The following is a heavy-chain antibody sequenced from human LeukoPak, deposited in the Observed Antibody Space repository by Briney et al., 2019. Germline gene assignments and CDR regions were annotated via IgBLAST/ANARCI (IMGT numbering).Heavy chain of an antibody. D-gene: IGHD2-2*01. J-gene: IGHJ5*02. CDR2: ISSSSSYI. Sequence: GGSLRLSCAASGFTFSSYSMNWVRRAPGKGLEWVSSISSSSSYIYYADSVKGRFTISRDNAKNSLYLQMNSLRAEDTAVYYCGGDPEGYCRSTSCLNFGPWGQGTLVTVSS. CDR1: GFTFSSYS. V-gene: IGHV3-21*01. CDR3: GGDPEGYCRSTSCLNFGP.